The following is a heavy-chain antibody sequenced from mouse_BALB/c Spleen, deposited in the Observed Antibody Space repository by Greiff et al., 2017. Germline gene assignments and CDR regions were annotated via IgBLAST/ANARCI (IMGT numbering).Heavy chain of an antibody. CDR3: NAANRAWFAY. V-gene: IGHV14-4*02. D-gene: IGHD6-1*01. CDR1: GFNIKDYY. CDR2: IDPENGDT. Sequence: VHVKQSGAELVRSGASVKLSCTASGFNIKDYYMHWVKQRPEQGLEWIGWIDPENGDTEYAPKFQGKATMTADTSSNTAYLQLSSLTSEDTAVYYCNAANRAWFAYWGQGTLVTVSA. J-gene: IGHJ3*01.